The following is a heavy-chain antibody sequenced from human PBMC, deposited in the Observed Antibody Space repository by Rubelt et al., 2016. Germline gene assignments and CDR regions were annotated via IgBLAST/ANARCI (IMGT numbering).Heavy chain of an antibody. D-gene: IGHD3-22*01. J-gene: IGHJ4*02. CDR1: GGSISSSNW. CDR2: IYHSGST. V-gene: IGHV4-4*02. CDR3: ERDRTNDSSGYLFDY. Sequence: QVQLQESGPGLVKPSGTLSLTCAVSGGSISSSNWWSWVRQPPGKGLEWIGEIYHSGSTNYNPSLKSRVTISVDKSKNQFSLKLSSGTAADTAVYYCERDRTNDSSGYLFDYWGQGTLVTVSS.